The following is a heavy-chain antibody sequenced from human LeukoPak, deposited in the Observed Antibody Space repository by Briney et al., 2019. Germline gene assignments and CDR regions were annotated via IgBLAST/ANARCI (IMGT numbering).Heavy chain of an antibody. CDR2: INDDGRSS. CDR1: GFTFSSYW. CDR3: ARGLAAAGGVFFDY. J-gene: IGHJ4*02. Sequence: GGSLRLSCAVYGFTFSSYWMHWVRQGPGKGLVWLSRINDDGRSSSYADSVKGRSTISRDNAKNTLYLQMNTLRPEDTAVYYCARGLAAAGGVFFDYWGQGTLVAVSS. V-gene: IGHV3-74*01. D-gene: IGHD6-13*01.